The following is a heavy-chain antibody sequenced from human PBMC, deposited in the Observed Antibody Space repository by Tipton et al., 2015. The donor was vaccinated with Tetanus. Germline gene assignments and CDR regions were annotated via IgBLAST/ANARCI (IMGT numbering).Heavy chain of an antibody. Sequence: TLSLTCAVYGGSFSGYFWSWIRQLPGKGLEWIGYIHYSGGTNYNPSLTSAVTMSVDTAKNHFSLTVNSATAADTAVYYCARETPGAGHFDYWGQGTPVTVSS. CDR2: IHYSGGT. V-gene: IGHV4-59*01. CDR1: GGSFSGYF. CDR3: ARETPGAGHFDY. J-gene: IGHJ4*02. D-gene: IGHD1-14*01.